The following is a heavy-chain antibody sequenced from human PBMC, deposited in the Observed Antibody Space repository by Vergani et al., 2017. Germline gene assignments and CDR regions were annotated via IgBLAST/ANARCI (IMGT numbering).Heavy chain of an antibody. CDR1: GFTFSGSA. V-gene: IGHV3-30*04. D-gene: IGHD6-13*01. CDR2: ISYDGSNK. J-gene: IGHJ4*02. CDR3: AKDPGDSSSWCDY. Sequence: VQLVESGGGLVQPGGSLKLSCAASGFTFSGSAMHWVRQASGKGLEWVAVISYDGSNKDYADSVKGRFTISRDNSKNTLYLQMNSLRAEDTAVYYCAKDPGDSSSWCDYWGQGTLVTVSS.